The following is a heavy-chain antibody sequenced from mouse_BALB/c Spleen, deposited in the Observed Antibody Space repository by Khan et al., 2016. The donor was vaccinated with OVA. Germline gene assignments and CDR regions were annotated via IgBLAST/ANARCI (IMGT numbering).Heavy chain of an antibody. D-gene: IGHD2-1*01. CDR3: ARGSGNYRFAY. CDR1: VYIFTDFS. J-gene: IGHJ3*01. CDR2: ISTSYGYS. V-gene: IGHV1S137*01. Sequence: VQLQESGAELVRPGVSVKISCKGSVYIFTDFSIHWVKRSHAKGLEWIGVISTSYGYSLYNQNFKDKATLTVEKSSSTAYMELARLTSEDSAIYYCARGSGNYRFAYWGQGTLVTVSA.